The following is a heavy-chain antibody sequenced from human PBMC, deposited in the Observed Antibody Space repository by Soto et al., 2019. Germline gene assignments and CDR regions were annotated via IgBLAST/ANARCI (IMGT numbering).Heavy chain of an antibody. Sequence: GGSLRLSCAASGFTFSSYAMHWVRQAPGKGLEWVAVISYDGSNKYYADSVKGRFTISRDNSKNTLYLQMNSLRAEDTAVYYCARDDRNGMDVWGQGTTVTVYS. CDR1: GFTFSSYA. J-gene: IGHJ6*02. V-gene: IGHV3-30-3*01. D-gene: IGHD3-22*01. CDR3: ARDDRNGMDV. CDR2: ISYDGSNK.